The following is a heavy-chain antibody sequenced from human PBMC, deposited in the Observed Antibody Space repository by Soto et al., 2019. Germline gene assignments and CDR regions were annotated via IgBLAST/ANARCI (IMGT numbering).Heavy chain of an antibody. Sequence: WSLRLSCEASGFTISECSMNWVRQAPGKGLEWVSYISSSGNTIYYADSVKGRFTISRDNAKNSLYLQMNSRRAEDTDVYYCARESSVSFDYWGQGTLVTVSS. CDR3: ARESSVSFDY. D-gene: IGHD4-17*01. J-gene: IGHJ4*02. CDR1: GFTISECS. V-gene: IGHV3-48*01. CDR2: ISSSGNTI.